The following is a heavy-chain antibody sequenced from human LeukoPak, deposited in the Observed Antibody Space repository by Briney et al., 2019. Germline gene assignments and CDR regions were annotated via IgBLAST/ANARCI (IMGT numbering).Heavy chain of an antibody. D-gene: IGHD1-1*01. V-gene: IGHV3-11*01. Sequence: LSLTCTVSGGSISSYYWSWIRQAPGKGLEWVSYISSSGTTIYYADSVKGRFTISRDNAKNSVYLQMNSLRAEDTAVYYCARDSRSYNFDYWGQGTLVTVSS. J-gene: IGHJ4*02. CDR3: ARDSRSYNFDY. CDR2: ISSSGTTI. CDR1: GGSISSYY.